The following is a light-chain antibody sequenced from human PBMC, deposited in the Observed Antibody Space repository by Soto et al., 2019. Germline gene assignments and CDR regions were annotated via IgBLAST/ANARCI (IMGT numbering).Light chain of an antibody. CDR2: GAS. CDR1: QSVSSKY. J-gene: IGKJ4*01. Sequence: EIVLTQSPGTLSLSPGEGATLSCRASQSVSSKYLAWYQQKPGQAPRFLIYGASSRATGVPDRFSGSGSGTDFTLTISRLEPEDFAVYYCQQYGRSATFGGGTKVEIK. CDR3: QQYGRSAT. V-gene: IGKV3-20*01.